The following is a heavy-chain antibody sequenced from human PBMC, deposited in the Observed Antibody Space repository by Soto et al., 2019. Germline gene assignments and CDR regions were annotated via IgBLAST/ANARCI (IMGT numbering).Heavy chain of an antibody. CDR3: AKDSTSQIVLMVYAIRNYYGMDV. D-gene: IGHD2-8*01. V-gene: IGHV3-23*01. CDR2: ISGSGGST. J-gene: IGHJ6*02. CDR1: GFTFSSYA. Sequence: GGSLRLSCAASGFTFSSYAMSWVRQAPGKGLEWVSAISGSGGSTYYADSVKGRFTISRDNSKNTLYLQMNSLRAEDTAVYYCAKDSTSQIVLMVYAIRNYYGMDVWGQGTTVTVS.